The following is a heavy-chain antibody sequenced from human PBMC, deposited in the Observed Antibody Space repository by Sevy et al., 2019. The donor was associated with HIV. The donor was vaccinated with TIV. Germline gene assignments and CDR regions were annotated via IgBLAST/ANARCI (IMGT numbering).Heavy chain of an antibody. Sequence: GGSLRLSCAASGFTFSNAWMSWVRQAPGKGLEWVGRIKSKTDGGTTDYAAPVKGRFTISRDDSKNTLYLQMNSLKTEDTAVYYCTTARWNSGSDFDAFDIWGQGTMVTVSS. CDR2: IKSKTDGGTT. CDR1: GFTFSNAW. V-gene: IGHV3-15*01. D-gene: IGHD1-26*01. CDR3: TTARWNSGSDFDAFDI. J-gene: IGHJ3*02.